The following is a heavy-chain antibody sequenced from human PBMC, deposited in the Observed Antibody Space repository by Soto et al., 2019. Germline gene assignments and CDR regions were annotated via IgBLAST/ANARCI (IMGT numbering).Heavy chain of an antibody. D-gene: IGHD2-8*01. CDR3: ARYCTNGVCYNSYYFDY. CDR1: GGSISSGDYY. V-gene: IGHV4-30-4*01. Sequence: TLSLTCTVSGGSISSGDYYWSWIRQPPGKGLEWIGYIYYSGSTYYNPSLKSRVTISVDTPKNQFSLKLSSVTAADTAVYYCARYCTNGVCYNSYYFDYWGQGTLVTVSS. J-gene: IGHJ4*02. CDR2: IYYSGST.